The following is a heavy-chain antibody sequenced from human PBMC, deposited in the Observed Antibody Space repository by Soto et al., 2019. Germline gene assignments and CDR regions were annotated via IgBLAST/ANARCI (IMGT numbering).Heavy chain of an antibody. CDR1: GFTFSSYA. V-gene: IGHV3-23*01. J-gene: IGHJ4*02. Sequence: LRLSCAASGFTFSSYAMSWVRQAPGKGLEWVSGISGSGGSTYYADSVKGRFTISRDNAKNSLYLQMNSLRVEDTALYYCARSTVTSDWGQGTLVTVSS. CDR2: ISGSGGST. CDR3: ARSTVTSD. D-gene: IGHD4-17*01.